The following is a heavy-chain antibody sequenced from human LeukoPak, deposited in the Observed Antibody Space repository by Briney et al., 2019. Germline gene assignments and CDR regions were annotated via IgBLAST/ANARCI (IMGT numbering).Heavy chain of an antibody. V-gene: IGHV4-39*07. CDR2: IYYTGST. CDR1: GGSISSSSYY. Sequence: PSETLSLTCTVSGGSISSSSYYWGWIRQPPGKGLEWIGCIYYTGSTYYNPSLKSRVTISVDTSKNQFSLKLSSVTAADTAVYYCAREHCSGGSCYSIYYYYYMDVWGKGITVTISS. D-gene: IGHD2-15*01. J-gene: IGHJ6*03. CDR3: AREHCSGGSCYSIYYYYYMDV.